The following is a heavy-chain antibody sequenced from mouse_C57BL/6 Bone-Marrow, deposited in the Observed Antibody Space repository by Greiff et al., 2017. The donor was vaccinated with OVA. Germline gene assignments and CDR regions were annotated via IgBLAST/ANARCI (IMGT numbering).Heavy chain of an antibody. V-gene: IGHV1-61*01. Sequence: QVQLQQPGAELVRPGSSVKLSCKASGYSFTSYWLDWVKQRPGQGLEWIGNIYPSDSETHYNQKFKDKATLTVDKSSITAYMQLSSLTSEDSALYYYATDYWGQGTTLTVSS. CDR3: ATDY. J-gene: IGHJ2*01. CDR2: IYPSDSET. CDR1: GYSFTSYW.